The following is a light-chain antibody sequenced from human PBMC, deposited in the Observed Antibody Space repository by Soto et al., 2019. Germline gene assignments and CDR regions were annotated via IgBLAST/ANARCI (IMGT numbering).Light chain of an antibody. CDR2: GAS. CDR3: QQSYSTPIT. CDR1: QSITSS. V-gene: IGKV3-15*01. Sequence: EVVMTQSPATLSLYPGERATFFCRTSQSITSSLAWYQQKPGQAPRLLIYGASSRATGIPPRFSGSGSGTDFTLTISSLQPEDFATYYCQQSYSTPITFGQGTRLEIK. J-gene: IGKJ5*01.